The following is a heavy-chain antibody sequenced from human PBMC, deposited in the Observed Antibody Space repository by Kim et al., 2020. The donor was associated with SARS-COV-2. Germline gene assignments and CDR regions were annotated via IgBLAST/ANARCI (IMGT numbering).Heavy chain of an antibody. V-gene: IGHV3-9*01. Sequence: GGSLRLSCAASGMSFDDYAMHWVRQVPGKGLEWVSGISWNSDSLGYADSVKGRFTISRDKATNSLYLHMDSLRPEDTALYYCATDKNAGVYQGMDVCGQ. D-gene: IGHD7-27*01. CDR2: ISWNSDSL. J-gene: IGHJ6*02. CDR1: GMSFDDYA. CDR3: ATDKNAGVYQGMDV.